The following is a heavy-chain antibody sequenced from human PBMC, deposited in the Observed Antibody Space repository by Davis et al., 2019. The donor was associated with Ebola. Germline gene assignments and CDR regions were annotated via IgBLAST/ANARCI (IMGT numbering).Heavy chain of an antibody. CDR2: IYYSGST. CDR1: GFTFSDYY. J-gene: IGHJ2*01. D-gene: IGHD7-27*01. CDR3: ARVDWGSRAWYFDL. V-gene: IGHV4-59*01. Sequence: ESLKISCAASGFTFSDYYMSWIRQPPGKGLEWIGYIYYSGSTNYNPALKSRVTISVDTSKNQFSLKLSSVTAADTAVYFCARVDWGSRAWYFDLWGRGTLVTVSS.